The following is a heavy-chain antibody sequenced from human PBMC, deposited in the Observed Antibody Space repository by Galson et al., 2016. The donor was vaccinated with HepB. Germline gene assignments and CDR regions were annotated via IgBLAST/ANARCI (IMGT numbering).Heavy chain of an antibody. CDR2: ISGGSHIT. CDR1: GFTLRSYA. V-gene: IGHV3-23*01. D-gene: IGHD2/OR15-2a*01. CDR3: AKKGSFV. Sequence: SLRLSCAGSGFTLRSYAMSWVRQAPGKGLEWVSGISGGSHITEYADSVKGRFTISRDNAKNTLYLQMTSLRAEDTAIYYCAKKGSFVWGQGAPVTVSS. J-gene: IGHJ4*02.